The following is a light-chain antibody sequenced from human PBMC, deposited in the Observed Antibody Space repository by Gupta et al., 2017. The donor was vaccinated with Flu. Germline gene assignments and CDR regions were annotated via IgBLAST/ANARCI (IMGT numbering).Light chain of an antibody. CDR1: EGLVYSDGHIY. J-gene: IGKJ1*01. Sequence: DVVMTQSQLSLPVTLGQPASISCRSSEGLVYSDGHIYLHWFQERPGQSPRRLIYEVSHRESGVPDRFSGSGSGTDFTLKISRVEAEDVGVYYCRQGSRWPWAFGQGTKVEIK. V-gene: IGKV2-30*01. CDR2: EVS. CDR3: RQGSRWPWA.